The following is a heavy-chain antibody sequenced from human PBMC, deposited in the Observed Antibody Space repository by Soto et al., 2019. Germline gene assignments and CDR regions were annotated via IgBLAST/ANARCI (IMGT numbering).Heavy chain of an antibody. V-gene: IGHV1-69*01. CDR3: ARYYYGSGYYYYYYGMDV. D-gene: IGHD3-10*01. J-gene: IGHJ6*02. Sequence: QVSCKSSVGTFSSYAISWVRQAPGQGLEWMGGIIPIFGTANYAQKFQGRVTITADESTSTAYMELSSLRSEDTAVYYCARYYYGSGYYYYYYGMDVWGQGTTVTVS. CDR1: VGTFSSYA. CDR2: IIPIFGTA.